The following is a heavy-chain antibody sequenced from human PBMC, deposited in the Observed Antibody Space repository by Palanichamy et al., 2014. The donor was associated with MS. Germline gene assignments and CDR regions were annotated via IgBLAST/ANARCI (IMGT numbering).Heavy chain of an antibody. CDR2: IKEDGSKK. CDR3: ARRPYARY. CDR1: GFTFSNYW. V-gene: IGHV3-7*01. J-gene: IGHJ4*02. Sequence: EVQLVESGGGLVQPGGSLRLSCAASGFTFSNYWMSWVRQAPGKGLEWVANIKEDGSKKYHVDSVEGRFTISRDNSKNSLYLQMNSLTAEDTAVYYCARRPYARYWGQGTLVTVSS.